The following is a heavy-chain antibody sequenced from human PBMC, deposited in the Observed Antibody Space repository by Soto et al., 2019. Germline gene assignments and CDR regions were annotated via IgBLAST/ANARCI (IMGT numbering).Heavy chain of an antibody. CDR2: ISGSSGNA. CDR3: AIEMAGRGGEYDY. J-gene: IGHJ4*02. Sequence: QVQLVQSGAEVKNPGASVKVSCKTSGYTFTKYGVGWVRQAPGQGLEWMGWISGSSGNANYAEKVQGRITLTTDTSPSTAYIELRSLRSDDTAVYYCAIEMAGRGGEYDYWGQGTLVTVSS. V-gene: IGHV1-18*01. CDR1: GYTFTKYG. D-gene: IGHD3-16*01.